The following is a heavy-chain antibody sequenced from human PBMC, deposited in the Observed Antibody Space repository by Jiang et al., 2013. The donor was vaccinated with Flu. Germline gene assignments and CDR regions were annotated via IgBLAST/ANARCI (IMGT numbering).Heavy chain of an antibody. D-gene: IGHD3-3*01. V-gene: IGHV4-34*01. Sequence: YWSWIRQPPGKGLEWIGEINHSGSTNYNPSLKSRVTISVDTSKNQFSLKLSSVTAADTAVYYCARGITIFGVVRDAFDIWGQGTMVTVSS. J-gene: IGHJ3*02. CDR1: Y. CDR3: ARGITIFGVVRDAFDI. CDR2: INHSGST.